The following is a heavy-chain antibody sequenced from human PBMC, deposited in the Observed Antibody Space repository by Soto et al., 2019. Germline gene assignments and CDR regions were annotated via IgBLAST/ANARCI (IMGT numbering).Heavy chain of an antibody. CDR3: AHSQGYYYGMDV. V-gene: IGHV2-5*02. Sequence: QITLKESGPTLVKPTQTLTLTCTFSGFSLSTSGVGVGWIRQPPGKALEWLVLIYWDDDKRYSPSLKSRLTIXKXXSKNQVVLTMTNMDPVDTATYYCAHSQGYYYGMDVWGQGTTVTVSS. J-gene: IGHJ6*02. CDR2: IYWDDDK. CDR1: GFSLSTSGVG.